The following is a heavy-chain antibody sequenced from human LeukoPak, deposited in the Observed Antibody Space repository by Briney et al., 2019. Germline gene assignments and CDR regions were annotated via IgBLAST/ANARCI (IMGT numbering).Heavy chain of an antibody. D-gene: IGHD1-7*01. V-gene: IGHV3-48*01. Sequence: PGGSLRLSCAASGFTFSSYGMNWVRQPPGKGLEWVSYISATGGATHYADSVKGRFTISRDNAKNSLYLQMNGLRAEDTAVYYCARETTLFDYWGQGTLVTVSS. J-gene: IGHJ4*02. CDR2: ISATGGAT. CDR3: ARETTLFDY. CDR1: GFTFSSYG.